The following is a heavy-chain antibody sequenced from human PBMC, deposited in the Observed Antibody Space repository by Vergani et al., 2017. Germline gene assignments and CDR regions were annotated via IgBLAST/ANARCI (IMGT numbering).Heavy chain of an antibody. J-gene: IGHJ4*02. D-gene: IGHD7-27*01. CDR3: ARDVGSPNRGYSDY. CDR1: GFTLSSYG. V-gene: IGHV3-48*03. Sequence: EVQLVESGGGLVQPGGSLRVSCAASGFTLSSYGINWVRQAPGKGLGWVSYISGSGDTIFYADSVKGRFTISRDNAKNSIYLQMNSLRGEDTAVYCCARDVGSPNRGYSDYWGQGTLVTVSS. CDR2: ISGSGDTI.